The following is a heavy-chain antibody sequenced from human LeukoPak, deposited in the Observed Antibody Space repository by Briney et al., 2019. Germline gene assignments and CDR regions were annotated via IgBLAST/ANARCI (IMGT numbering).Heavy chain of an antibody. V-gene: IGHV4-39*01. D-gene: IGHD3-3*01. CDR2: IYYSGST. Sequence: SETLSLTCTVSGGSISSSSYYWGWIRQPPGKGLEWIGSIYYSGSTYYNPSLKSRVTISVDTSKNQFSLKLSSVTAADTAVYYCARRNTYYDFWSAHGGGYYFDYWGQGTLVTVSS. CDR3: ARRNTYYDFWSAHGGGYYFDY. J-gene: IGHJ4*02. CDR1: GGSISSSSYY.